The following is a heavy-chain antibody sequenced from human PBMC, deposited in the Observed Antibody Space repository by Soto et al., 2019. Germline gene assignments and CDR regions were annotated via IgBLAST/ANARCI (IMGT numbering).Heavy chain of an antibody. D-gene: IGHD3-9*01. J-gene: IGHJ4*02. CDR1: GDSINSDKYY. Sequence: QLQESGPGLVKPSETLSLTCSVSGDSINSDKYYWGWIRQPPGKGLEWIGSIYYRGNTYYNPSLPTRVTISLDKFKSQFSLRLNSVTAADSAVYFCARLEGLATISYYFDFWGQGAQVTVSS. CDR2: IYYRGNT. V-gene: IGHV4-39*01. CDR3: ARLEGLATISYYFDF.